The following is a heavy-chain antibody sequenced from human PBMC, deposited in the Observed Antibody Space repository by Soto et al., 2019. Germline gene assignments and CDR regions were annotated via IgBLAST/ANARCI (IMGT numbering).Heavy chain of an antibody. J-gene: IGHJ6*02. CDR2: ISAYNGNT. D-gene: IGHD3-10*01. V-gene: IGHV1-18*01. Sequence: ASVKVSCKASGYTFTSYGISLVRQAPGQGLEWMGWISAYNGNTNYAHKLQGRVTMTTDTSTSTAYMELRSLRSDDTAVYYCARDLDYGSGSSPHSYYYYYGMDVWGQGTTVTVSS. CDR3: ARDLDYGSGSSPHSYYYYYGMDV. CDR1: GYTFTSYG.